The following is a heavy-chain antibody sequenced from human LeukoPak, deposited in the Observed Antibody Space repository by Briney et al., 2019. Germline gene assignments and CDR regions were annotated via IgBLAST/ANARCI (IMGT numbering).Heavy chain of an antibody. V-gene: IGHV5-51*01. CDR3: AKVGFCSSTHCSAFDY. J-gene: IGHJ4*02. D-gene: IGHD2-2*01. CDR1: GYSFTNYW. Sequence: GESLKISCKVSGYSFTNYWIVWVRQMPGKGLEWMGIIHPGDSDTRYSPSFQGQVIISADKSISTAYLQWSSLKASDTAMYYCAKVGFCSSTHCSAFDYWGQGTLVTVSS. CDR2: IHPGDSDT.